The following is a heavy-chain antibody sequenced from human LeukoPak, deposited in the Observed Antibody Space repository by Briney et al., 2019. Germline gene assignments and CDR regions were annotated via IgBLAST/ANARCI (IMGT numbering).Heavy chain of an antibody. J-gene: IGHJ4*02. CDR1: GFTFTSYA. CDR3: AKDGVWQSYYFDY. Sequence: PGGSLRLSCAASGFTFTSYAMSWVRQAPGKGLEWVSSISDSSGHTYYADSVRGRFTIFRDNSKNTVFLQMNSLRAEDTAIYYCAKDGVWQSYYFDYWGQGTLVTVSS. D-gene: IGHD6-19*01. CDR2: ISDSSGHT. V-gene: IGHV3-23*01.